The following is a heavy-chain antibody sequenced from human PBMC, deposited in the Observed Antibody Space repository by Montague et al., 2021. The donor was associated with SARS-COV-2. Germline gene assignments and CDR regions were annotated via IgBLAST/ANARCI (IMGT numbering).Heavy chain of an antibody. CDR3: AIDRGSGWDEYFQH. CDR2: ISSSSSYI. Sequence: SLRLSCAASGFTFSRYSMNWVRQAPGKGLEWVSSISSSSSYIYYADSVKGRFTISRDNAKNSLYLQMNSLRAEDTAVYYCAIDRGSGWDEYFQHWGQGTLVTVSS. V-gene: IGHV3-21*01. CDR1: GFTFSRYS. D-gene: IGHD6-19*01. J-gene: IGHJ1*01.